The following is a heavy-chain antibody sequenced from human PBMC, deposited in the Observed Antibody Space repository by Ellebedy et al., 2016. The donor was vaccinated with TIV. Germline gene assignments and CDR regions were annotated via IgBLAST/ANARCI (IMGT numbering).Heavy chain of an antibody. CDR2: ISGSGSNT. D-gene: IGHD3-16*02. Sequence: GESLKISCAASGFAFSTYGLSWVRQAPGKGLEWVSAISGSGSNTYYADSVKGRFTVSRDNSRNTLYLQMISLRAEDTAVYYCAKAISYRPFDAWGLGTLVTVSS. V-gene: IGHV3-23*01. CDR3: AKAISYRPFDA. J-gene: IGHJ3*01. CDR1: GFAFSTYG.